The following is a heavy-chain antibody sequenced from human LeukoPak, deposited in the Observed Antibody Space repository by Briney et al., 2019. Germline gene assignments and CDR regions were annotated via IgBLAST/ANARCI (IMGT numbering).Heavy chain of an antibody. Sequence: PLETLSLTCTVSGGSISSSSYYWGWIRQPPGKGLEWIGSIYYSGSTYYNPSLKSRVTISVDTSKNQFSLKLSSVTAADTAVYYCARVIPYGDYETYYFDYWGQGTLVTVSS. CDR1: GGSISSSSYY. D-gene: IGHD4-17*01. CDR2: IYYSGST. V-gene: IGHV4-39*07. J-gene: IGHJ4*02. CDR3: ARVIPYGDYETYYFDY.